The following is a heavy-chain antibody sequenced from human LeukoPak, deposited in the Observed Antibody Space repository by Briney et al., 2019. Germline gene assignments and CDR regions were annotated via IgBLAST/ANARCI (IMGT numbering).Heavy chain of an antibody. CDR1: GYTFTSFY. V-gene: IGHV1-46*01. J-gene: IGHJ4*02. CDR3: ARVRCGGSCYSADY. CDR2: INPSGGST. Sequence: GASVKVSCKASGYTFTSFYIHWVRQAPGQGPEWMGIINPSGGSTSYAQKFQGRVTMTRDMSTSTAYMELRSLRSDDTAVYYCARVRCGGSCYSADYWGQGTLVTVSS. D-gene: IGHD2-15*01.